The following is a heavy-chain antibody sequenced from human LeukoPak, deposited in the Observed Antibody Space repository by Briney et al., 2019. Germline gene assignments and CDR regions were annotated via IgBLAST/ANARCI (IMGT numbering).Heavy chain of an antibody. V-gene: IGHV4-59*08. D-gene: IGHD4-17*01. J-gene: IGHJ4*02. CDR3: ARHLFVVRRWGYGYGDYFDY. CDR2: IYYSGST. CDR1: GGSISSYY. Sequence: SETLSLTCTVSGGSISSYYWSWIRQPPGKGLEWIGYIYYSGSTNYNASLKSRVTISVDTSKNQFSLKLSSETAADTAVYYCARHLFVVRRWGYGYGDYFDYWGQGTLVAVSS.